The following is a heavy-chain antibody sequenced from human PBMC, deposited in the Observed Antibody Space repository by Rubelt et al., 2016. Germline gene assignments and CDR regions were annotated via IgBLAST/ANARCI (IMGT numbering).Heavy chain of an antibody. J-gene: IGHJ4*02. CDR1: GYSISSGYY. V-gene: IGHV4-38-2*02. Sequence: QVQLQESGPGLVKPSETLSLTCTVSGYSISSGYYWGWIRQPPGKGLEWIGSIYHSGSTYYKPSLKSRVTISLDPSKNQFALTLNSVTAADTAVYYCVRIFDHWGQGTLVTVSS. CDR2: IYHSGST. CDR3: VRIFDH.